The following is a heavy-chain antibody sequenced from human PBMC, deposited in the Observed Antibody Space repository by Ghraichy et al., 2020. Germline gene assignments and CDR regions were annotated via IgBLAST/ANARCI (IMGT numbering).Heavy chain of an antibody. Sequence: SETLSLTCAVYGGSFSGYYWSWIRQPPGKGLEWIGEINHSGSTNYNPSLKSRVTISVDTSKNQFSLKLSSVTAADTAVYYCARDVVGSCSSTSCYVGWFDPWGQGTLVTVSS. CDR2: INHSGST. D-gene: IGHD2-2*01. CDR3: ARDVVGSCSSTSCYVGWFDP. CDR1: GGSFSGYY. V-gene: IGHV4-34*01. J-gene: IGHJ5*02.